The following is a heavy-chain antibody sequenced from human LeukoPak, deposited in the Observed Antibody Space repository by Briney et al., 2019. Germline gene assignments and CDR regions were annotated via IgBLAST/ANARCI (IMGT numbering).Heavy chain of an antibody. Sequence: GGSLRLSCAASGFTFSSYWMNWARQAPGKGLEWVASINHNGNVNYYVDSVKGRFTISRVNAKNSLYLQMSNLRAEDTAVYYCATPLDYYDSSGYHQGGDWGQGTLVTVSS. CDR2: INHNGNVN. D-gene: IGHD3-22*01. CDR1: GFTFSSYW. J-gene: IGHJ4*02. CDR3: ATPLDYYDSSGYHQGGD. V-gene: IGHV3-7*03.